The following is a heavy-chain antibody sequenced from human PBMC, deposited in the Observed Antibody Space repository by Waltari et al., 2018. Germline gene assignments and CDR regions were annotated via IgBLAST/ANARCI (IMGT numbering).Heavy chain of an antibody. D-gene: IGHD6-13*01. V-gene: IGHV4-34*01. Sequence: QVQLQQWGAGLLKPSETLSLTCAVYGGSFSGYYWSWIRQPPGKGLEWIGEINHSGSTNNNPSRKSRVTISVDTSKNQFSLKLSSVTAADTAVYYCARSGSSWQDDAFDIWGQGTMVTVSS. J-gene: IGHJ3*02. CDR2: INHSGST. CDR3: ARSGSSWQDDAFDI. CDR1: GGSFSGYY.